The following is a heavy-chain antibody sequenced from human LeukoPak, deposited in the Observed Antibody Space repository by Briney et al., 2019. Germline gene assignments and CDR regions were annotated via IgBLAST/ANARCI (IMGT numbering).Heavy chain of an antibody. CDR3: ARDLGYNLLGFYYYGMDV. D-gene: IGHD5-24*01. J-gene: IGHJ6*02. CDR2: ISYDGSNK. V-gene: IGHV3-30-3*01. CDR1: GFTFSSYA. Sequence: GGSLRLSCAASGFTFSSYAMHWVRQAPGKGPQWVAIISYDGSNKYYADSVKGRFTISRDNSKNTLYLKMNSLRAEDTAVYYCARDLGYNLLGFYYYGMDVWGPGTTATVSS.